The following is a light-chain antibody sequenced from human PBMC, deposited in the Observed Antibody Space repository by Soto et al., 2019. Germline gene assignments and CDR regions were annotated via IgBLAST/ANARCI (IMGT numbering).Light chain of an antibody. CDR1: QSVSSN. CDR3: PQYNNGPYT. J-gene: IGKJ2*01. Sequence: EIVMTQSPATLSVSPGERATLSCRASQSVSSNLAWYQQKPGQAPRLLIYGASTRATGIPARFSGSGSGTEFTLTISSLQSEDFAVYYCPQYNNGPYTFGQGTKLEIK. V-gene: IGKV3-15*01. CDR2: GAS.